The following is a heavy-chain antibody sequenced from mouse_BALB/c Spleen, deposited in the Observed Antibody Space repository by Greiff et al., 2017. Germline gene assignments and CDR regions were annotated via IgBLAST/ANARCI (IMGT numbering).Heavy chain of an antibody. CDR1: GYSITSGYY. CDR2: ISYDGSN. Sequence: EVKLQESGPGLVKPSQSLSLTCSVTGYSITSGYYWNWIRQFPGNKLEWMGYISYDGSNNYNPSLKNRISITRDTSKNQFFLKLNSVTTEDTATYYCARGYGNYGYAMDYWGQGTSVTVSS. D-gene: IGHD2-10*02. V-gene: IGHV3-6*02. CDR3: ARGYGNYGYAMDY. J-gene: IGHJ4*01.